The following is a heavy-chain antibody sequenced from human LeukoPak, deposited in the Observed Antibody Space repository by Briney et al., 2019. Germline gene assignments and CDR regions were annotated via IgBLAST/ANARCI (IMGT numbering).Heavy chain of an antibody. D-gene: IGHD3-16*01. J-gene: IGHJ4*02. CDR1: GGSISTYY. CDR2: IYNSGTT. Sequence: SETLSLTCTVSGGSISTYYWTWIRQPPGKRLEWIRYIYNSGTTNYNPSLKRRVTISVDTSKNQFSLKLSSVTAADTAVYYCARLGGTTPGTDYWGQGTLVTVSS. CDR3: ARLGGTTPGTDY. V-gene: IGHV4-59*08.